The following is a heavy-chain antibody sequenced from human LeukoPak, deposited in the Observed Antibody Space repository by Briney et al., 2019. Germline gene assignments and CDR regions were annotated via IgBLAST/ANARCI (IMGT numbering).Heavy chain of an antibody. CDR1: GYTLTELS. J-gene: IGHJ6*02. V-gene: IGHV1-24*01. CDR2: FDLEDGET. Sequence: GASVKVSCKVSGYTLTELSMHWVRQAPGKGLEWVGGFDLEDGETIYAQRFQGRVTMTEDTSTDTAYMELSSLRSEDTAVYYCATVKGQLVQYNYYGMDVWGQGTTVTVSS. D-gene: IGHD6-6*01. CDR3: ATVKGQLVQYNYYGMDV.